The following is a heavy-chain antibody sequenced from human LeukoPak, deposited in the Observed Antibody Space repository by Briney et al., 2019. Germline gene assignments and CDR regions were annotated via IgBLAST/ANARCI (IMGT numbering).Heavy chain of an antibody. Sequence: ASVKVSCKPSRYTFTSYEINTVRQATGHRLEWMRWMNPNSGNTAYAQTVQGRVTITRNTSISTAYMELRSLRTEDTAVYYCARGLRHCSIASCLHYWGQGTLVTVSS. CDR1: RYTFTSYE. J-gene: IGHJ4*02. V-gene: IGHV1-8*01. CDR3: ARGLRHCSIASCLHY. CDR2: MNPNSGNT. D-gene: IGHD2-2*01.